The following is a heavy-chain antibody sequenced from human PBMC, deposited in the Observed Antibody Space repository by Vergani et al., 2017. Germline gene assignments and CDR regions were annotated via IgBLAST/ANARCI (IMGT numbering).Heavy chain of an antibody. CDR2: ISSSGSTI. D-gene: IGHD6-13*01. CDR3: AKDVAAAAPGLYGMDV. V-gene: IGHV3-11*01. Sequence: QVQLVESGGGLVKPGGSLRLSCAASGFTFSDYYMSWIRQAPGKGLEWVSYISSSGSTIYYADSVKGRFTISRDNAKNSLYLQMNSLRAEDTALYYCAKDVAAAAPGLYGMDVWGQGTTVTVSS. CDR1: GFTFSDYY. J-gene: IGHJ6*02.